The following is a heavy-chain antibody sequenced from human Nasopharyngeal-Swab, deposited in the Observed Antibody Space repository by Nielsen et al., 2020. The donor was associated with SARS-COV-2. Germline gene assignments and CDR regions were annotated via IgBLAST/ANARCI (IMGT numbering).Heavy chain of an antibody. J-gene: IGHJ6*03. D-gene: IGHD2-21*02. CDR3: ARDPCGGDCPAYMDV. CDR2: INAGNGNT. V-gene: IGHV1-3*01. Sequence: WVRQAPGQRLEWMGWINAGNGNTKYSQKFQGRVTITRDTSASTAYMELSSLRSEDTAVYYCARDPCGGDCPAYMDVWGKGTTVTVSS.